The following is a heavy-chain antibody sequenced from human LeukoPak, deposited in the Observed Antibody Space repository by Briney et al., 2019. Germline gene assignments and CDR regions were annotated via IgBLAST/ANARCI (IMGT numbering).Heavy chain of an antibody. Sequence: SVKVSCKASGGTFSSYAISWVRQAPGQGLEWMGGIIPIFGTANYAQKFQGRVTITADKSTSTAYMELSSLRSEDTAVYYCAREGYRLLSPFDYWGQGTLVTVSS. CDR1: GGTFSSYA. J-gene: IGHJ4*02. CDR3: AREGYRLLSPFDY. CDR2: IIPIFGTA. V-gene: IGHV1-69*06. D-gene: IGHD2-2*01.